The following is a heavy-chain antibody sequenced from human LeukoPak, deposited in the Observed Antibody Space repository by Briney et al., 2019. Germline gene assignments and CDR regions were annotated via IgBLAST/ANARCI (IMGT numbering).Heavy chain of an antibody. CDR3: ARLWNYDYIGGSYRFFDY. Sequence: SETLSLTCAVYGGSFSGYYWSWIRQPPGKGLEWIGEINHSGSTNYNPSLKSRVTISVDTSKNQFSLKLSSVTAADTAVYYCARLWNYDYIGGSYRFFDYWGQGTLVTVSS. J-gene: IGHJ4*02. D-gene: IGHD3-16*02. V-gene: IGHV4-34*01. CDR1: GGSFSGYY. CDR2: INHSGST.